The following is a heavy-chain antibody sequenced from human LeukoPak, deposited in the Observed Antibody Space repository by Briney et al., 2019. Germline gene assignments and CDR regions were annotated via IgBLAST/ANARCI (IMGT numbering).Heavy chain of an antibody. CDR2: INPNSGDT. V-gene: IGHV1-2*02. D-gene: IGHD3-16*01. CDR3: ARVRYRLAETYIDY. J-gene: IGHJ4*02. Sequence: ASVNVSCKASGYIFTGYYMHWVRQAPGQGLEWMGWINPNSGDTNYAQKFQGRVTMTRDTPISTAYMELSRLRSDDTAVYYCARVRYRLAETYIDYWGQGTLVTVSS. CDR1: GYIFTGYY.